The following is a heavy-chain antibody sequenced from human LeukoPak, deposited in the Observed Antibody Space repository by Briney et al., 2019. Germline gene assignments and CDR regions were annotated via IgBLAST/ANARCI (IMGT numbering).Heavy chain of an antibody. J-gene: IGHJ3*02. Sequence: SVKDSCKASGDTFSSYAISWVRQAPGQGLEWMGRIIPIFGTANYAQKFQGRVTITTDESTSTAYMELSSLRSEDTAVYYCARGATGGDAFDIWGEGTMVTVSS. V-gene: IGHV1-69*05. CDR2: IIPIFGTA. D-gene: IGHD1-14*01. CDR3: ARGATGGDAFDI. CDR1: GDTFSSYA.